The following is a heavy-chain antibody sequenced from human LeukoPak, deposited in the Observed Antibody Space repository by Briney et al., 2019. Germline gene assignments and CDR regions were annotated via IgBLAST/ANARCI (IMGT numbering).Heavy chain of an antibody. CDR2: ISYDGSNK. Sequence: GGSLRLSCAASGFTFSSYAMHWVRQAPGKGLEWVAVISYDGSNKYYADSVKGRFTISRDNSKNTLYLQMNSLRAGDTAVYYWGRGELLNDYFDYGGQGPLVTVSS. D-gene: IGHD1-26*01. V-gene: IGHV3-30-3*01. CDR1: GFTFSSYA. CDR3: GRGELLNDYFDY. J-gene: IGHJ4*02.